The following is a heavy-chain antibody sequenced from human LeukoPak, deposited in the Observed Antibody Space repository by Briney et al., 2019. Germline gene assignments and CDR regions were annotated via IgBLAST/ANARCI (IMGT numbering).Heavy chain of an antibody. CDR3: ARENWVASYWYFDL. CDR2: IYYSGST. Sequence: PSETLSLTCTVSGGSISSSSYYWGWIRQPPGKGLEWIGSIYYSGSTYCNPSLKSRVTISVDTSKNQFSLKLSSVTAADTAVYYCARENWVASYWYFDLWGRGTLVTVSS. D-gene: IGHD2-15*01. J-gene: IGHJ2*01. CDR1: GGSISSSSYY. V-gene: IGHV4-39*07.